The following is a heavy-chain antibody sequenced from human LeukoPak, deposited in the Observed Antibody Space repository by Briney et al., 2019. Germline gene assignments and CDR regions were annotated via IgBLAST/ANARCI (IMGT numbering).Heavy chain of an antibody. D-gene: IGHD3-16*01. CDR1: GSTFSSYS. V-gene: IGHV3-21*01. CDR2: ISGSSTYI. Sequence: MAGGSLRLSCAASGSTFSSYSMNWVRQTPGKGLEWVSSISGSSTYIWYADSVKGRFTISRDNAKNSLYLQMNSLRAEDTAVYYCAAGGSFDYWGQGTLVTVSS. CDR3: AAGGSFDY. J-gene: IGHJ4*02.